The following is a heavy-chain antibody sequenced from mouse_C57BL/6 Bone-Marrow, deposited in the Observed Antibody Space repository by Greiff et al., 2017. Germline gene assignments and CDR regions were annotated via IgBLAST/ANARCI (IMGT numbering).Heavy chain of an antibody. CDR1: GFTFSSYG. V-gene: IGHV5-6*01. J-gene: IGHJ2*01. CDR2: ISSGGSYT. D-gene: IGHD1-1*01. CDR3: ARAYYGSSYDYFDY. Sequence: EVQVVESGGDLVKPGGSLKLSCAASGFTFSSYGMSWVRQTPDKRLEWVATISSGGSYTYYPDSVKGRFTISRDNAKNTLYLQMSSLKSEDTAMYYCARAYYGSSYDYFDYWGQGTTLTVSS.